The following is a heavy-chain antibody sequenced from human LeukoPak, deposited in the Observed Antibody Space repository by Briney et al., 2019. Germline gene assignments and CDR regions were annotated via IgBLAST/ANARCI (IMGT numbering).Heavy chain of an antibody. J-gene: IGHJ4*02. CDR2: IYYSGST. CDR3: ARGRAPSIMDY. V-gene: IGHV4-59*01. D-gene: IGHD6-6*01. CDR1: GGSISSYY. Sequence: SETLSLTCTVSGGSISSYYWSWIRQPPGKGLEWIGYIYYSGSTNYNPSLKSRVTISVDTSKNQFSLKLSSVTAADTAVYYCARGRAPSIMDYWGQGTLVTVSS.